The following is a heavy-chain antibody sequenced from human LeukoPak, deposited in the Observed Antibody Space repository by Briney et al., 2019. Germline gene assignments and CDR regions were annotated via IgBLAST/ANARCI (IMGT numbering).Heavy chain of an antibody. J-gene: IGHJ4*02. CDR3: ARSLPYGTTWYGRSDF. CDR2: IRQDGDTK. V-gene: IGHV3-7*03. D-gene: IGHD6-13*01. Sequence: PGGSLRLSCAASGFPFNAYWMTWVRQAPGKGLEWVASIRQDGDTKYYVDSVKSRFTISRDNAMNSLYLQMNSLRAEDTAIYYCARSLPYGTTWYGRSDFWGQGTLVTVSS. CDR1: GFPFNAYW.